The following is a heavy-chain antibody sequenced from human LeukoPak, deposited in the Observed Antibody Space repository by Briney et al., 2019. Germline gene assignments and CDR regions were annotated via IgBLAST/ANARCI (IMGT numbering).Heavy chain of an antibody. D-gene: IGHD3-22*01. CDR3: VKELYSDNGGYNDAFDL. V-gene: IGHV3-64D*09. Sequence: GGSLRLSCSASGFTFSKYVIHWVRQAPGNGLEYVSAISSNGGSTYYADSVKGRFTISRDNSKNTLYLQMRSLRAEDTAVYYCVKELYSDNGGYNDAFDLWGQGTMVTVSP. CDR2: ISSNGGST. J-gene: IGHJ3*01. CDR1: GFTFSKYV.